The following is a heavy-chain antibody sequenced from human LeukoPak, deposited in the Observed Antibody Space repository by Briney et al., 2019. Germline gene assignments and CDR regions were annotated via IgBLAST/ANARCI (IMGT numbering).Heavy chain of an antibody. D-gene: IGHD3-3*01. CDR3: ARSTTIFGVVNPVANFDY. CDR1: GYTFTSYY. J-gene: IGHJ4*02. CDR2: INSSGGST. V-gene: IGHV1-46*01. Sequence: ASVKVSCKASGYTFTSYYMHWVRQAPGQGLEWMGIINSSGGSTSYAQKFQGRVTMTRDTSTSTVYMELSSLRSEDTAVYYCARSTTIFGVVNPVANFDYWGQGTLVTVSS.